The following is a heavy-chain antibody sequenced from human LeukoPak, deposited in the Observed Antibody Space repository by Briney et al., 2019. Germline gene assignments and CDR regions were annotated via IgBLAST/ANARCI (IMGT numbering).Heavy chain of an antibody. J-gene: IGHJ4*02. D-gene: IGHD2-15*01. CDR2: ISAYNGNT. CDR1: GYTFTSYG. Sequence: VASVKLSCKASGYTFTSYGISWVRQAPGQGLEWMGWISAYNGNTNYAQKLQGRVTMTTDTSTSTAYMELRSLRSDDTAVYYCARGGMVGDYCSGGSCYDGWGQGTLVTVSS. V-gene: IGHV1-18*01. CDR3: ARGGMVGDYCSGGSCYDG.